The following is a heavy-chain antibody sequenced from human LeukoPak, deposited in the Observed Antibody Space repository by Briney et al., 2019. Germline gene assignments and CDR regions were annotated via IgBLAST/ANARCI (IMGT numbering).Heavy chain of an antibody. J-gene: IGHJ4*02. CDR2: ISSSGSTI. D-gene: IGHD3-22*01. V-gene: IGHV3-11*01. CDR1: GFTFSDYY. CDR3: ARAPTYYYDSSGYYFFDY. Sequence: PGGSLGLSCAASGFTFSDYYMSWIRQAPGKGLEWVSYISSSGSTIYYADSVKGRFTISRDNAKNSLYLQMNSLRAEDTAVYYCARAPTYYYDSSGYYFFDYWGQGTLVTVSS.